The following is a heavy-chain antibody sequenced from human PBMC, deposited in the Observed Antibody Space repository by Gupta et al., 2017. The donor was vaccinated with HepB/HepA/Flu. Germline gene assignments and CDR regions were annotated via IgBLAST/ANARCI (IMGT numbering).Heavy chain of an antibody. J-gene: IGHJ6*03. D-gene: IGHD1-26*01. CDR2: INHSGST. Sequence: QVQLQQWGAGLLKPSETLSLTCAVYGGSFSGYYWSWIRQPPGKGLEWIGEINHSGSTNYNPSLKSRVTISVDTSKNQFSLKLSSVTAADTAVYYCARISGTKYYYYYMDVWGKGTTVTVSS. V-gene: IGHV4-34*01. CDR1: GGSFSGYY. CDR3: ARISGTKYYYYYMDV.